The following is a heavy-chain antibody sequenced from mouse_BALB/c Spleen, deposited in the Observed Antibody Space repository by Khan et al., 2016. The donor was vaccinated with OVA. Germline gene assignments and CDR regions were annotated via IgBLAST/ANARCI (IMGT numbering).Heavy chain of an antibody. CDR3: ASGYYGDPFAY. D-gene: IGHD2-13*01. V-gene: IGHV5-4*02. Sequence: EVELVESGGGLVKPGGSLKLSCAASGFTFSDYYMYWVRQTPEKRLEWVATISDGGTYTYYPDGVKGRFTISRDDAKNNLYLQMSSLKSEDTAMYYCASGYYGDPFAYWGQGTLVTVSA. CDR1: GFTFSDYY. J-gene: IGHJ3*01. CDR2: ISDGGTYT.